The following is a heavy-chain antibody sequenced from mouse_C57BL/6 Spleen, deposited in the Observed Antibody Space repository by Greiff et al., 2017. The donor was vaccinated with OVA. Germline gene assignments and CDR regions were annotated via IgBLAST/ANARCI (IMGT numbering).Heavy chain of an antibody. CDR2: ISSGSSTI. Sequence: EVHLVESGGGLVKPGGSLKLSCAASGFTFSDYGMHWVRQAPEKGLEWVAYISSGSSTIYYADTVKGRFTISRDNAKNTLFLRMTRSRADDTAMYYCAAPAWFAYWGQGTLVTVSA. CDR3: AAPAWFAY. CDR1: GFTFSDYG. V-gene: IGHV5-17*01. J-gene: IGHJ3*01.